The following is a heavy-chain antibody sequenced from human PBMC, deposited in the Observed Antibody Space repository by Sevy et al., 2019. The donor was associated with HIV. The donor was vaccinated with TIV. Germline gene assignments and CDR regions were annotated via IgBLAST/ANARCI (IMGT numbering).Heavy chain of an antibody. CDR1: GFAFRTYG. CDR3: ARGPEWELTSFLSH. D-gene: IGHD3-9*01. Sequence: GGSLRLSCAASGFAFRTYGFHWVRQAPGRGLEWVGLISSNGDNAFYANSVRGRFTISRDNSMNTLYLELNNLTPDDTAVYYCARGPEWELTSFLSHWGQGTLVTVSS. V-gene: IGHV3-30-3*01. J-gene: IGHJ4*02. CDR2: ISSNGDNA.